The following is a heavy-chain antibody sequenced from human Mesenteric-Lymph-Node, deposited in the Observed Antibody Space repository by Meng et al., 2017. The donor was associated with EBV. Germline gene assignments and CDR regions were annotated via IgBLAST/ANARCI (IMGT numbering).Heavy chain of an antibody. J-gene: IGHJ4*02. CDR3: ARQQGNSGGNY. D-gene: IGHD4-23*01. CDR1: GYSFTGYW. V-gene: IGHV5-51*01. Sequence: GEEVKNPWGSLKISCKGSGYSFTGYWFGWVRQQPGKGLEWMGIIYPGDSDTRYSPSFQGQVTISADKSISTAYLQWSSLKASDTAMYYCARQQGNSGGNYWGQGTLVTVSS. CDR2: IYPGDSDT.